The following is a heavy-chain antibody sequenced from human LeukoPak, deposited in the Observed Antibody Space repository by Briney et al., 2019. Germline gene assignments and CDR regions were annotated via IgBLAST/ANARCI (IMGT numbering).Heavy chain of an antibody. CDR3: ARDLSPSTVVSWDAFDI. V-gene: IGHV7-4-1*02. CDR2: INTNTGNP. J-gene: IGHJ3*02. Sequence: ASVKVSCKASGYTFTSYAMNWVRQAPGQGLEWMGLINTNTGNPTYAQGFTGRFVFSLDTSVSTAYLQISSLKAEDTAVYYCARDLSPSTVVSWDAFDIWGQGTMVTVSS. D-gene: IGHD4-23*01. CDR1: GYTFTSYA.